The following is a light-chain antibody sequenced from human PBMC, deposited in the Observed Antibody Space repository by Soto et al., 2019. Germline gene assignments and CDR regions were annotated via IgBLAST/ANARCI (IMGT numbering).Light chain of an antibody. V-gene: IGLV2-14*03. J-gene: IGLJ2*01. CDR1: SSDVGGYNY. CDR3: SSYTSSSTVV. Sequence: QSALTQPASVSGSPGQSISISCTGRSSDVGGYNYVSCYQHHPGKAPKLMIYDVNNRPSGVSNRFSVSRSGNTASLTISGLRAEDEADDYCSSYTSSSTVVFGGGTKLTVL. CDR2: DVN.